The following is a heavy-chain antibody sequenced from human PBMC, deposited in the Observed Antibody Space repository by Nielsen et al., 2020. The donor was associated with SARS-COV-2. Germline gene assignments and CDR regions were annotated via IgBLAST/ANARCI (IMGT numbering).Heavy chain of an antibody. J-gene: IGHJ5*02. CDR1: GGSISSGGYY. V-gene: IGHV4-31*03. Sequence: SETLSLTCTVSGGSISSGGYYWSWIRQHPGKGLEWIGYIYYSGSTYYNPSLKSRVTISVDTSKNQFSLKLSSVTAADTAVYYCAREDLQWEWAWFDPWGQGTLVTVTS. D-gene: IGHD1-26*01. CDR3: AREDLQWEWAWFDP. CDR2: IYYSGST.